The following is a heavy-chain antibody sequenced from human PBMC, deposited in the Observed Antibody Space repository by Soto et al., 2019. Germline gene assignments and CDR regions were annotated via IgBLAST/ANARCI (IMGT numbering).Heavy chain of an antibody. J-gene: IGHJ4*02. Sequence: GTLRLSCAASVVTFSNYCMHWVRHAPGKGLVWVSRINSDGSTTNYVDSVRGRFTISRDNAKNSLFLQMNSLRADDTAVYYCTRDQIRDGNSKFDFWGQGTLVTVSS. CDR2: INSDGSTT. V-gene: IGHV3-74*01. D-gene: IGHD3-3*01. CDR3: TRDQIRDGNSKFDF. CDR1: VVTFSNYC.